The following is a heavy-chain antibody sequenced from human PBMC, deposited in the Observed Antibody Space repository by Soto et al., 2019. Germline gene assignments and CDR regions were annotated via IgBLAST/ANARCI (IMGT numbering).Heavy chain of an antibody. CDR1: GFTFSSYW. Sequence: GGSLRLSCAASGFTFSSYWMSWVRQAPGKGLEWVANIKQDGSEKYYVDSVKGRFTISRDNAKKSLYLQMNSLRAEDTAVYYCARGSTTATAPVGYYYYYGMDVWGQGTTVTVSS. V-gene: IGHV3-7*01. CDR2: IKQDGSEK. J-gene: IGHJ6*02. D-gene: IGHD1-1*01. CDR3: ARGSTTATAPVGYYYYYGMDV.